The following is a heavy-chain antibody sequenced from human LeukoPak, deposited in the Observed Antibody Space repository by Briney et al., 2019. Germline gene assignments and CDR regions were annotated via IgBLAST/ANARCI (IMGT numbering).Heavy chain of an antibody. CDR1: GGTFSSYA. V-gene: IGHV1-69*13. CDR2: IIPIFGTA. J-gene: IGHJ5*02. CDR3: ARDLRGSYYDFWSGYQEWWFDP. D-gene: IGHD3-3*01. Sequence: SVKVSCKASGGTFSSYAISWVRQAPGQGLEWMGGIIPIFGTANYAQKFQGRVTITADESTSTAYMELSSLRSEDTAVYYCARDLRGSYYDFWSGYQEWWFDPWGQGTLVTVSS.